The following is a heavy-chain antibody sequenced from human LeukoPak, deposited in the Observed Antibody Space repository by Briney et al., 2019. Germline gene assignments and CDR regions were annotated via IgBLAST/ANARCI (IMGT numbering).Heavy chain of an antibody. CDR3: ARVTGYGSGTRFDP. J-gene: IGHJ5*02. Sequence: GGPLRLSCAASGFTFSDYYMSWIRQAPGKGLEWVSYISSSGSTIYYADSVKGRFTISRDNAKNSLYLQMNSLRAEDTAVYYCARVTGYGSGTRFDPWGQGTLVTVSS. V-gene: IGHV3-11*01. D-gene: IGHD3-10*01. CDR2: ISSSGSTI. CDR1: GFTFSDYY.